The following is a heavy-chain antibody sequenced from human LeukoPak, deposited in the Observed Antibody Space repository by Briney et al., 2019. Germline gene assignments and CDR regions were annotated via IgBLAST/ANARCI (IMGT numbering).Heavy chain of an antibody. J-gene: IGHJ4*02. Sequence: GESLRISCKGSGYTFSNFYIGWVRQMPGKGLEWMGIVYPGVSDPRYGPSFQGQATISADKSLSTTFLQWNSLKASDSAIYYCARASGHNFGYSFDLWGQGTLVTVSS. CDR1: GYTFSNFY. CDR3: ARASGHNFGYSFDL. CDR2: VYPGVSDP. V-gene: IGHV5-51*01. D-gene: IGHD5-18*01.